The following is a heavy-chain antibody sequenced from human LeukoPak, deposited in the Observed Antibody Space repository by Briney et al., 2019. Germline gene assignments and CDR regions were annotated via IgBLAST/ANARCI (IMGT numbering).Heavy chain of an antibody. J-gene: IGHJ4*02. Sequence: GGSLRLSCTASGFTFGDYAMSWVRQAPGKGLEWVGFIRSKAYGGTTEYAASVKGRFTISRDDSKSIAYLQMNSLKTEDTAVYYCTREFHFWSGSLDYWGQGTLVTVSS. D-gene: IGHD3-3*02. V-gene: IGHV3-49*04. CDR2: IRSKAYGGTT. CDR1: GFTFGDYA. CDR3: TREFHFWSGSLDY.